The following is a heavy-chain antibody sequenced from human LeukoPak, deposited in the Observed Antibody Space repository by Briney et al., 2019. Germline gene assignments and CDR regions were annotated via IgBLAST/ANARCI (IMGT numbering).Heavy chain of an antibody. CDR2: IYSGGST. J-gene: IGHJ4*02. D-gene: IGHD6-13*01. V-gene: IGHV3-66*02. CDR1: GFSFKDYY. Sequence: PGGSLRLSCAASGFSFKDYYFSWIRQAPGKGLEWVSVIYSGGSTYYADSVKGRFTISRDNSKNTLYLQMNSLRAEDTAVYYCARRYSSSWTHWGQGTLVTVSS. CDR3: ARRYSSSWTH.